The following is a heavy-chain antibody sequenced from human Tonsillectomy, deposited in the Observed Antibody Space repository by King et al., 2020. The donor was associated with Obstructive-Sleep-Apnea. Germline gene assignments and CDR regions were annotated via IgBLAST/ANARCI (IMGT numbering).Heavy chain of an antibody. J-gene: IGHJ4*02. CDR2: IRYDGSNK. D-gene: IGHD2-2*01. Sequence: VQLVESGGGVVQPGRSLRLSCAASGFTFSSYGMHWVRQAPGKGLEWVAFIRYDGSNKYYADSVKGRFTISRDNSKNTLYLQMNSLRAEDTAVYYCAKDEYCSSTRCYAGASRWGQGTLVTVSS. V-gene: IGHV3-30*02. CDR1: GFTFSSYG. CDR3: AKDEYCSSTRCYAGASR.